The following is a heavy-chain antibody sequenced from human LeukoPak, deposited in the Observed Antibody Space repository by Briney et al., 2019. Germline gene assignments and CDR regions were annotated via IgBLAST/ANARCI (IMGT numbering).Heavy chain of an antibody. V-gene: IGHV3-7*01. Sequence: GGSLRLSCAASGFSFSIYWMTWVRQAPGKGLEWAASINQDGSEKFFVDSVKGRFTISRDDAKNSLYLQMSSLRAEDTAVYYCARDNKGYYFDDAFDIWGQGIMVTVSS. CDR1: GFSFSIYW. J-gene: IGHJ3*02. CDR3: ARDNKGYYFDDAFDI. CDR2: INQDGSEK. D-gene: IGHD3-22*01.